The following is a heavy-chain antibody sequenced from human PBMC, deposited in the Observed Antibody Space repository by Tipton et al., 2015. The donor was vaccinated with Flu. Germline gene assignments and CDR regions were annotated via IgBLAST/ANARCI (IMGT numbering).Heavy chain of an antibody. V-gene: IGHV4-38-2*02. Sequence: TLSLTCTVSGYSISSGYYWGWIRQPPGKGLEWIGEINHSGSTNYNPSLKSRVTISVDTSKNQFSLKLSSVTAADTAVYYCARAAAAGRSNYYYYGMDVWGQGTTVTVSS. CDR2: INHSGST. CDR3: ARAAAAGRSNYYYYGMDV. CDR1: GYSISSGYY. J-gene: IGHJ6*02. D-gene: IGHD6-13*01.